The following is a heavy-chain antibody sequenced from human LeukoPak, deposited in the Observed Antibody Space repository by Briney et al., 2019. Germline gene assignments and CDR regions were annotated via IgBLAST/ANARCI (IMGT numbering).Heavy chain of an antibody. CDR1: GYSFTSYW. V-gene: IGHV5-51*01. J-gene: IGHJ5*02. CDR3: SRHYAAYDILTGIFNWFDP. CDR2: IYPGDSDT. Sequence: GESPKISCKGSGYSFTSYWIGWVRQMPGKGLEWIGIIYPGDSDTRYSPSFQGQVTISADRSISTAYLQGSSLKASDTAMYYCSRHYAAYDILTGIFNWFDPWGQGTLVTVSS. D-gene: IGHD3-9*01.